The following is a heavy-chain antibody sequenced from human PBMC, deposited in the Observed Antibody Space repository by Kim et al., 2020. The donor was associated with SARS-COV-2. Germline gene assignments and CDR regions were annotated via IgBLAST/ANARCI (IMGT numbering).Heavy chain of an antibody. V-gene: IGHV3-9*01. D-gene: IGHD1-26*01. CDR2: ISWNSGSI. CDR3: AKDSGSRWEPGHHFDY. J-gene: IGHJ4*02. Sequence: GGSLRLSCAASGFTFDDYAMHWVRQAPGKGLEWVSGISWNSGSIGYADSVKGRFTISRDNAKNSLYLQMNSLRAEDTALYYCAKDSGSRWEPGHHFDYWGQGTLVTVSS. CDR1: GFTFDDYA.